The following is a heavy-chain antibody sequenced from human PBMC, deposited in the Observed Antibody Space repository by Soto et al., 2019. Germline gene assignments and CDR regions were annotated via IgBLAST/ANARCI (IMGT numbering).Heavy chain of an antibody. CDR2: ISRDGRTT. CDR3: TGEVASGY. D-gene: IGHD2-8*02. CDR1: GFTVSSYG. J-gene: IGHJ4*02. Sequence: QVQLVESGGGVVQPGRSLRLSCAVSGFTVSSYGMHCVRQAPGKGLEWVAVISRDGRTTFYADSVKGRFTISRDNSRNTLFLEMNSLRGDDMAVYYCTGEVASGYWGQGTLVTVSS. V-gene: IGHV3-30*03.